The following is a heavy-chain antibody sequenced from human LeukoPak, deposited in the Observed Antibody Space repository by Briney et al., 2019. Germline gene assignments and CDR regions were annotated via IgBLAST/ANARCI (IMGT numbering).Heavy chain of an antibody. CDR1: GFTFSSYG. J-gene: IGHJ5*02. CDR2: IWYDGSNK. CDR3: ARDPRQNGYCSSTSCWDNWFDP. V-gene: IGHV3-33*01. D-gene: IGHD2-2*03. Sequence: TGGSLRLSCAASGFTFSSYGMHWVRQAPGKGLEWVAVIWYDGSNKYYADSVKGRFTISRDNSKNTLYLQMNSLRAEDTAVYYCARDPRQNGYCSSTSCWDNWFDPWGQGTLVTVSS.